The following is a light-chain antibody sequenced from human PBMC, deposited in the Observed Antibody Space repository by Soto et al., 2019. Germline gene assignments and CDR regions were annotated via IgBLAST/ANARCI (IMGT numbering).Light chain of an antibody. J-gene: IGKJ2*01. CDR3: QQYDTLPPT. V-gene: IGKV1-33*01. CDR1: QGINNY. CDR2: DAF. Sequence: DIQMTQSPSSLSASVGDRVTITCRASQGINNYLIWYQQKPGKAPELLIYDAFSLQTGVPSRFSGGASGTDFTLTISSLQPEDVATYDCQQYDTLPPTFGQGTKLEI.